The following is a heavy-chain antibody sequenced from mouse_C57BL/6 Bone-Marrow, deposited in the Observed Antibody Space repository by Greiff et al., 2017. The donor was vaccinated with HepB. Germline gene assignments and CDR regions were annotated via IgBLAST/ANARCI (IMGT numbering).Heavy chain of an antibody. CDR1: GYTFTGYW. J-gene: IGHJ1*03. CDR2: ILPGSGST. D-gene: IGHD1-1*01. Sequence: VQLQESGAELMKPGASVKLSCKATGYTFTGYWIEWVKQRPGHGLEWIGEILPGSGSTNYNEKFKGKATFTADTSSNTAYMQLSSLTTEDSAIYYCARRIITTVVATRSYWYFDVWGTGTTVTVSS. V-gene: IGHV1-9*01. CDR3: ARRIITTVVATRSYWYFDV.